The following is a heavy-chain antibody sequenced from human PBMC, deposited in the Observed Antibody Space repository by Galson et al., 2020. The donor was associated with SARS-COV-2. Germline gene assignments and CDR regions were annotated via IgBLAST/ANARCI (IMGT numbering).Heavy chain of an antibody. CDR1: GFTFGDYS. D-gene: IGHD3-22*01. CDR3: NRDVSLYYYDGSGYYSSDY. V-gene: IGHV3-49*04. J-gene: IGHJ4*02. CDR2: IRSKAYGGTT. Sequence: GGSLRLSCTASGFTFGDYSMSWVRQAPGKGLEWVGFIRSKAYGGTTAYAASVKGRFTISRDDSKSIASLQMNSLKTEDTAVYYCNRDVSLYYYDGSGYYSSDYWGQGSLVTVSS.